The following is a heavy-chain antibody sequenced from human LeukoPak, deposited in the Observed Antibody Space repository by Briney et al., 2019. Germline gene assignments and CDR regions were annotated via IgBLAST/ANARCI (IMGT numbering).Heavy chain of an antibody. D-gene: IGHD3-22*01. CDR1: GGSISSYY. CDR2: IYYSGST. CDR3: ARQTYYYDSSGYYSPSFDY. Sequence: KPSETLSLTCTVSGGSISSYYWSWIRQPPGKGLEWIGYIYYSGSTNYNPSLKSRVTISVDTSKNQFSLKLSSVTAADTAVYYCARQTYYYDSSGYYSPSFDYWGQGTLVTVSS. V-gene: IGHV4-59*08. J-gene: IGHJ4*02.